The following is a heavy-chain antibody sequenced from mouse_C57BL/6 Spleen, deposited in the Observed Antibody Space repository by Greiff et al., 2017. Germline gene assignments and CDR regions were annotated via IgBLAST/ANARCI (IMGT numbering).Heavy chain of an antibody. CDR2: INPSSGYT. CDR1: GYTFTSYW. D-gene: IGHD3-2*02. CDR3: ARSKTAQATYFDD. Sequence: QVQLQQPGAELAKPGASVKLSCKASGYTFTSYWMHWVKQRPGQGLEWIGYINPSSGYTKYNQKFKDKATLTADKSSSTAYMQLSSLTYEDSAVYYCARSKTAQATYFDDWGQGTTLTVSS. J-gene: IGHJ2*01. V-gene: IGHV1-7*01.